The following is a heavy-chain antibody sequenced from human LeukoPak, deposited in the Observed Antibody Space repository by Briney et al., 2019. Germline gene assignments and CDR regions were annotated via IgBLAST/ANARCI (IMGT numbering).Heavy chain of an antibody. Sequence: EASVKVSCKASGGTFSSYAISWVRQAPGQGLEWMGGIIPIFGTTNYAQKSQGRVTITADESTTTAYMELSSLRSEDTAVYYCARDPPYYDSTGNWFDPWGQGTLVTVSS. CDR1: GGTFSSYA. D-gene: IGHD3-22*01. V-gene: IGHV1-69*01. CDR2: IIPIFGTT. J-gene: IGHJ5*02. CDR3: ARDPPYYDSTGNWFDP.